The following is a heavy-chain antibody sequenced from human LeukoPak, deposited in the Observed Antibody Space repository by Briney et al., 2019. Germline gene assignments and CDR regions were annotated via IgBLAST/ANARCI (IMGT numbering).Heavy chain of an antibody. Sequence: ASGKVSCKASGYTLTGYYMHRVRQAPGQGLEWMGWINPNSGAKNYPQKFQGRVTMTSDTSVSTAYMEMTELRSDDTAVYYCARGHDSSGYHPNWFDPWGQGTLVTVSS. CDR3: ARGHDSSGYHPNWFDP. CDR2: INPNSGAK. J-gene: IGHJ5*02. V-gene: IGHV1-2*02. CDR1: GYTLTGYY. D-gene: IGHD3-22*01.